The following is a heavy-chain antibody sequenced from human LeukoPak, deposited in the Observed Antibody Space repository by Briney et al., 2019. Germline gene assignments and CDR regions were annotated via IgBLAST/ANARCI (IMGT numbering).Heavy chain of an antibody. V-gene: IGHV3-30*02. Sequence: GGSLRLSCAASGFTFSSYGMHWVRQAPGKGLEWVAFIRYDGSNKYYADSVKGRFTISRDNSKNTLYLQMNSLRAEDTAVYYCAKDLGWELREVSPVFDYWGQGTLVTVSS. CDR1: GFTFSSYG. D-gene: IGHD1-26*01. CDR3: AKDLGWELREVSPVFDY. J-gene: IGHJ4*02. CDR2: IRYDGSNK.